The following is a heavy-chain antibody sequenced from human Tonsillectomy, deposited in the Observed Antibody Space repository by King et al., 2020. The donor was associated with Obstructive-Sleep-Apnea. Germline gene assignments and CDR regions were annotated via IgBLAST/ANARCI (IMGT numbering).Heavy chain of an antibody. CDR3: ARGELRSLDFDY. D-gene: IGHD1-26*01. CDR2: IYPGDSHT. CDR1: GYSFTRYW. Sequence: QLVQSGAEVKKPGESLKISCRGSGYSFTRYWIGWVRQMPGKGLEWRGIIYPGDSHTRYSPSFQGQVTVPADKSISTAYLQWSSLKDSDTAMYYCARGELRSLDFDYWGQGTLVTVSS. V-gene: IGHV5-51*01. J-gene: IGHJ4*02.